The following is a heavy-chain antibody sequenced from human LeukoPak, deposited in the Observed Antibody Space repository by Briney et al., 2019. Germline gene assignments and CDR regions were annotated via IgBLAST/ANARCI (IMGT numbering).Heavy chain of an antibody. CDR3: AREYYGSGSYFNVGY. D-gene: IGHD3-10*01. CDR1: GFTFDDYG. Sequence: GGSLRLSCAASGFTFDDYGMSWVRQVPGKGLEWVSGINWNGGRTGYADSVKGRFTISRDNAKKSLYVQMNSLRAEDTALYYCAREYYGSGSYFNVGYWGQGTLVTV. J-gene: IGHJ4*02. CDR2: INWNGGRT. V-gene: IGHV3-20*04.